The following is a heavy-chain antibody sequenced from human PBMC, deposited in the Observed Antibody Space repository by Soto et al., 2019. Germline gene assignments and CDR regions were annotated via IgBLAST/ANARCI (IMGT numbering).Heavy chain of an antibody. D-gene: IGHD3-16*01. CDR2: MYSGGDT. V-gene: IGHV3-53*01. CDR1: GFSVRSSH. CDR3: ACLGPFNWGIYSSRYNCFHP. J-gene: IGHJ5*02. Sequence: PGGSLRLSCAASGFSVRSSHMSWVRQAPGKGLEWVSIMYSGGDTYYAVSVKGRFTISRDNSKNTVFLQMNTLRHDDTAMYFCACLGPFNWGIYSSRYNCFHPGGRETLVTFSS.